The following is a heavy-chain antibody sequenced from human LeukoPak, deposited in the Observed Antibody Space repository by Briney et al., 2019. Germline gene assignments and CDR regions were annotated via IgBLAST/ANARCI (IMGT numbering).Heavy chain of an antibody. Sequence: GGSLRLSCAASGFTFSSYGMNWVRQAPGKGLEWISYISSDSSTIYYADSVKGRFTISRDNAKNSLYLQMNSLRADDTAVYHCARQETSSYNGAFDIWGQGTMVTVSS. CDR1: GFTFSSYG. CDR3: ARQETSSYNGAFDI. V-gene: IGHV3-48*04. CDR2: ISSDSSTI. D-gene: IGHD1-26*01. J-gene: IGHJ3*02.